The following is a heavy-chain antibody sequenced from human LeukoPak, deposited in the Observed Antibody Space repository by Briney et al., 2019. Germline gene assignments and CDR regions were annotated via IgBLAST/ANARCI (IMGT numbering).Heavy chain of an antibody. Sequence: PGRSLRLSCAASGFIFSSYAMHWVRRAPGKGLEWVVVISYDGSNRYYANSVKGRFTISRDNSKNTLYLQMNSLRAEDTAVYYCARELQRTFDYWGQGTLVTVSS. CDR2: ISYDGSNR. CDR1: GFIFSSYA. V-gene: IGHV3-30*04. CDR3: ARELQRTFDY. J-gene: IGHJ4*02.